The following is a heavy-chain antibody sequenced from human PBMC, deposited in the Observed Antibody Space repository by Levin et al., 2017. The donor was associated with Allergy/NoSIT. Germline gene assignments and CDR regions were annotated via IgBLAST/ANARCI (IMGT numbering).Heavy chain of an antibody. J-gene: IGHJ5*02. CDR1: GFTFDDYA. CDR2: ISWNSGSI. Sequence: GGSLRLSCAASGFTFDDYAMHWVRQAPGKGLEWVSGISWNSGSIGYADSVKGRFTISRDNAKNSLYLQMNSLRAEDTALYYCAKDTNPSSSSGWFDPWGQGTLVTVSS. CDR3: AKDTNPSSSSGWFDP. D-gene: IGHD6-6*01. V-gene: IGHV3-9*01.